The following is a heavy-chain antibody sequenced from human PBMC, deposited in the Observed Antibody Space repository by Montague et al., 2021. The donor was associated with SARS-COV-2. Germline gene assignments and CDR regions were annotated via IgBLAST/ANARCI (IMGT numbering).Heavy chain of an antibody. CDR2: IYHSGST. D-gene: IGHD3-3*01. CDR3: ARDLIFGVVLLSRFGYGMDV. Sequence: SETLSLTCAVSGGSISSSNWWSWVRQPPGKGLEWIGEIYHSGSTNYNPSLKSRVTISVDKSKNQFSLKLSSVTAADTAVYYCARDLIFGVVLLSRFGYGMDVWGQGTTVTVSS. CDR1: GGSISSSNW. J-gene: IGHJ6*02. V-gene: IGHV4-4*02.